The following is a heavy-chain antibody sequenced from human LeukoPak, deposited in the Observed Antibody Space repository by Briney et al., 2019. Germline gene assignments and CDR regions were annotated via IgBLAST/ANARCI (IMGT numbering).Heavy chain of an antibody. J-gene: IGHJ3*02. CDR1: GGSTSSYY. V-gene: IGHV4-59*01. D-gene: IGHD2-15*01. Sequence: PSEALSLTCTVSGGSTSSYYWSWIRQPPGKGLEWIGYIYYSGSTNYNPSLKSRVTISVDTSKNQFSLKLSSVAAADTAVYYCAREGECSGGSCYPNDAFDIWGQGTMVTVSS. CDR2: IYYSGST. CDR3: AREGECSGGSCYPNDAFDI.